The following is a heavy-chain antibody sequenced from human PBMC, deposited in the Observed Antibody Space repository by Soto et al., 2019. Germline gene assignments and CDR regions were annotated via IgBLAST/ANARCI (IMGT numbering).Heavy chain of an antibody. CDR2: IKQDGSEK. CDR3: ARDRVTMVRGVSEAYYYGMDV. V-gene: IGHV3-7*01. D-gene: IGHD3-10*01. J-gene: IGHJ6*02. CDR1: GFPLSSYR. Sequence: WGSLRRPCAAAGFPLSSYRMSWVRQAPGKGLEWVANIKQDGSEKYYVDSVKGRFTISRDNAKNSLYLQMNSLRAEDTAVYYCARDRVTMVRGVSEAYYYGMDVWGQGTTVTVSS.